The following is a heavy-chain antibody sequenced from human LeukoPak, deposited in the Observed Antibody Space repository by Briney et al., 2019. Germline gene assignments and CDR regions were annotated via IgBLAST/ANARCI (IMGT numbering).Heavy chain of an antibody. D-gene: IGHD3-22*01. V-gene: IGHV1-2*02. CDR2: INPKSGGT. J-gene: IGHJ4*02. CDR3: ARLGVHSGYPVGFDY. CDR1: GYTFTGYY. Sequence: ASVKVSCKASGYTFTGYYMHWVRQAPGQGLEWMGWINPKSGGTNYAQKFQGRVTMTRDTSISTAYMELSRLRSDDTAVYYCARLGVHSGYPVGFDYWGQGTLDTVSS.